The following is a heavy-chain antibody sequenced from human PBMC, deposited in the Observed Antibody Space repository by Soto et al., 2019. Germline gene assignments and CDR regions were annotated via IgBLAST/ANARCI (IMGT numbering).Heavy chain of an antibody. V-gene: IGHV1-3*01. CDR3: ARVQQQLVRFDY. Sequence: ASVKVSCKASGYTFTSYAMHWVRQAPGQRLEWMGWINAGNGNTKYSQKFQGRVTITRDTSASTAYMELSSLRSEDTAVYYCARVQQQLVRFDYWGQGTQVTVSS. CDR2: INAGNGNT. CDR1: GYTFTSYA. J-gene: IGHJ4*02. D-gene: IGHD6-13*01.